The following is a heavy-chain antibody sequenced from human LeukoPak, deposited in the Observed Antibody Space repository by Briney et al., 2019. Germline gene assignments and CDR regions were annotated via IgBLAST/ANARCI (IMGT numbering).Heavy chain of an antibody. Sequence: GGSLRLSCAAPGFTFSLYGMHWVRQAPGKGLEWVAFVRYHGTDKYYADSVKGRFTISRDNSKNTLYLQMNSLRPEDTAVYYCAKQMVRELDWFDPWGQGTLVTVSS. V-gene: IGHV3-30*02. D-gene: IGHD3-10*01. J-gene: IGHJ5*02. CDR2: VRYHGTDK. CDR3: AKQMVRELDWFDP. CDR1: GFTFSLYG.